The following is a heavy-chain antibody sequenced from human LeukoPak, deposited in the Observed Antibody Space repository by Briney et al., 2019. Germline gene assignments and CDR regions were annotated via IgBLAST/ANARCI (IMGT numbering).Heavy chain of an antibody. V-gene: IGHV3-74*01. D-gene: IGHD3-22*01. CDR2: TNPDGSST. CDR1: GFTFSSYW. CDR3: VRSSGYLDY. Sequence: GGSLRLSCAASGFTFSSYWMHWVRQAPGKGLVCVSRTNPDGSSTTYADSVKGRFTISRDNAKHPLYMQMNSLRAEDTAVYYCVRSSGYLDYWGQGTLVTVSS. J-gene: IGHJ4*02.